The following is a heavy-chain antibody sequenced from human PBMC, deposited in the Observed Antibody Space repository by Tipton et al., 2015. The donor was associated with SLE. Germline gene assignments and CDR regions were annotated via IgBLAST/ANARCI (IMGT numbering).Heavy chain of an antibody. Sequence: GLVKPSETLSLTCAVYGGSFSGYYWGWIRQPPGRGLEWIGSFHHKGSSYYSPSLGSRVTISGDTSRNQFSLRLNSVTAADTALYSCARGEADVFDIWGQGTVVSVSS. CDR1: GGSFSGYY. J-gene: IGHJ3*02. CDR3: ARGEADVFDI. CDR2: FHHKGSS. V-gene: IGHV4-34*01.